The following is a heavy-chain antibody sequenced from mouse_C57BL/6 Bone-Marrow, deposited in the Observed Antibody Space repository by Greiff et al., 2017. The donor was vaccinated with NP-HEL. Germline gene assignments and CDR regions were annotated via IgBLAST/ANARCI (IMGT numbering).Heavy chain of an antibody. Sequence: VQLQQSGPGLVAPSQCLSITCTVSGFSLTSYGVHWVRQPPGKGLEWLVVIWSDGSTTYNSALKSRLSISKDNSKSQVFLKMNSLQTDDTAMYYCARNYYGSRGGMDYWGQGTSVTVSS. D-gene: IGHD1-1*01. V-gene: IGHV2-6*02. J-gene: IGHJ4*01. CDR1: GFSLTSYG. CDR3: ARNYYGSRGGMDY. CDR2: IWSDGST.